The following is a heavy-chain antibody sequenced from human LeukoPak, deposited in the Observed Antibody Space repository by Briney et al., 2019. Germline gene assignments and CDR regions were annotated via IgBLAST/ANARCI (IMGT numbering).Heavy chain of an antibody. V-gene: IGHV4-39*01. CDR1: SGSISSSSYY. CDR3: ARGGTVVNFDY. J-gene: IGHJ4*02. D-gene: IGHD4-23*01. Sequence: SETLSLTCTVSSGSISSSSYYWGWIRQPPGKGLEWIGSIYYSGSTYYNPSLKSRVTISVDTSKNQFSLKLSSVTAADTAVYYCARGGTVVNFDYWGQGTLVTVSS. CDR2: IYYSGST.